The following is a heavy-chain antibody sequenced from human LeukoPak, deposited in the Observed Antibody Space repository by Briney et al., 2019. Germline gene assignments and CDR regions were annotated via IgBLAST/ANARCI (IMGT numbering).Heavy chain of an antibody. D-gene: IGHD6-19*01. V-gene: IGHV3-48*01. CDR3: ARGRSSGWYSPDY. CDR1: GFTFSSYS. Sequence: GGSLRLSCAASGFTFSSYSMNWVRQAPGKGLEWVSYISSSSTIYYADSVKGRFTISRDNAKNSLYLQMNSLRAEDTAVYYCARGRSSGWYSPDYWGQGTLVTVSS. J-gene: IGHJ4*02. CDR2: ISSSSTI.